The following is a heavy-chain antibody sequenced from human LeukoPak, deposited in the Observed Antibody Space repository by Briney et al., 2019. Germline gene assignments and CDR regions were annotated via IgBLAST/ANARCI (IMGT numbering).Heavy chain of an antibody. D-gene: IGHD1-1*01. CDR2: INPNNGAT. V-gene: IGHV1-2*02. CDR3: ARDHGTDGTTFTLNFDC. J-gene: IGHJ4*02. CDR1: GYRFPSYY. Sequence: ASAKVSCKASGYRFPSYYIHWVRQAPGQGLEWMGWINPNNGATKYAQKFQGGVTLTTDTSLTTVFMELAWLTSDDTATYYCARDHGTDGTTFTLNFDCWGQGTLVTVSS.